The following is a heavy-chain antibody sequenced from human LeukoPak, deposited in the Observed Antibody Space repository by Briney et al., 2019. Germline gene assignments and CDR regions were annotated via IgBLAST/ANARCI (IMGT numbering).Heavy chain of an antibody. CDR1: GGSISSYY. CDR3: ARAYYYGSGSYGLDY. CDR2: IYSSGST. Sequence: SETLFLTCTVSGGSISSYYWSWIRQPPGKGLEWIGYIYSSGSTNYNPSLKSRLTISVDASKNQFSLKLTSVTAADTAVYYCARAYYYGSGSYGLDYWGQGTLVTVSS. V-gene: IGHV4-59*01. D-gene: IGHD3-10*01. J-gene: IGHJ4*02.